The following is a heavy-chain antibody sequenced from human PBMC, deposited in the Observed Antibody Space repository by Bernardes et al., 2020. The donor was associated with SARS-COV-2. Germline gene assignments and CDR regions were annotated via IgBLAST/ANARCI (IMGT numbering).Heavy chain of an antibody. CDR1: GFIFSRYW. Sequence: GGSLRLSCAASGFIFSRYWMTWVRQAPGKGLEWVANIKEDGSEKYYVDSVKGRFTISRDNAKNSVFLQMNSLRPEDTALYYCASLRGQNYWGQGALVTVSA. J-gene: IGHJ4*02. CDR2: IKEDGSEK. V-gene: IGHV3-7*01. CDR3: ASLRGQNY.